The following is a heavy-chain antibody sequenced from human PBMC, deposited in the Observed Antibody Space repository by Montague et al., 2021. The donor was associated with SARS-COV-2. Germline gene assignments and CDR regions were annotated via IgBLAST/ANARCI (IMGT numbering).Heavy chain of an antibody. CDR2: ITPGGGIP. V-gene: IGHV3-23*01. Sequence: SLRLSCAASGFSFSAYAMSWVRQAPGKGLKWVSAITPGGGIPYYADSVRGRFTISRDNARNTVYLQMDSLRVEDTAVYYCVKDTYGSFDPWGLGTLVTVSS. CDR1: GFSFSAYA. D-gene: IGHD5-24*01. CDR3: VKDTYGSFDP. J-gene: IGHJ5*02.